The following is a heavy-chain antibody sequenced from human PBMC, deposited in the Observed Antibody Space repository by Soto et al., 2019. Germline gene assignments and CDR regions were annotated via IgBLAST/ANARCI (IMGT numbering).Heavy chain of an antibody. Sequence: SVKVSCKASGGTFSSYAISCVRQAPGQVLEWMGGIIPIFGTANYAQKFQGRVTITADESTSTAYMELSSLRSEDTAVYYCAVGYCSSTSCYTGYYGMDVWGQGTTVTVSS. V-gene: IGHV1-69*13. CDR2: IIPIFGTA. J-gene: IGHJ6*02. D-gene: IGHD2-2*02. CDR3: AVGYCSSTSCYTGYYGMDV. CDR1: GGTFSSYA.